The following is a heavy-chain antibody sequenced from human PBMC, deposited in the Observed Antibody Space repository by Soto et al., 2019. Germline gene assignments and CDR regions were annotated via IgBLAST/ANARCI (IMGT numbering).Heavy chain of an antibody. CDR2: INSDGSTT. Sequence: GGSLRLSCAASGFTFSSYWMHWVRQAPGKGLVWVSRINSDGSTTRYADSVKGRFTISRDNAKNTLYLQMNSLRAEDTAVYYCARDSRSWIYGVCYGFYYFDFWGQGALVTVSS. V-gene: IGHV3-74*01. J-gene: IGHJ4*02. CDR1: GFTFSSYW. CDR3: ARDSRSWIYGVCYGFYYFDF. D-gene: IGHD2-8*01.